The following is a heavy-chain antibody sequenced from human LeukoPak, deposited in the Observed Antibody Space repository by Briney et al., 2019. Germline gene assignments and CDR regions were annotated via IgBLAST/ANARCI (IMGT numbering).Heavy chain of an antibody. Sequence: SETLSLTCAVYGGSFSGYYWSWIRQPPGKGLEWIGEINHSGSTNYNPSLKSRVTILVDTSNNQFSLKLSSATAADTAVYYCARVFRGSHYKVWFDPWGQGPLVSVPS. D-gene: IGHD1-26*01. V-gene: IGHV4-34*01. J-gene: IGHJ5*02. CDR1: GGSFSGYY. CDR3: ARVFRGSHYKVWFDP. CDR2: INHSGST.